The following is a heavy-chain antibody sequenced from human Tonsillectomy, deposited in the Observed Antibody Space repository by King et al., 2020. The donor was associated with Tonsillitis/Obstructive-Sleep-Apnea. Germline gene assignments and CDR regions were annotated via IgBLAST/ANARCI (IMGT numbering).Heavy chain of an antibody. CDR3: AHRPWGGGSGSYWYFDY. CDR2: IFWDDDK. V-gene: IGHV2-5*02. CDR1: GFSLSTSGVG. J-gene: IGHJ4*02. D-gene: IGHD3-10*01. Sequence: TLKESGPTLVKPTQTLTLTCTFSGFSLSTSGVGVGWIRQPPGKALEWLALIFWDDDKRYSPSLKSRLTITKDTSKNQVVLTMTSLDPVATATYYCAHRPWGGGSGSYWYFDYWGQGTLVTVSS.